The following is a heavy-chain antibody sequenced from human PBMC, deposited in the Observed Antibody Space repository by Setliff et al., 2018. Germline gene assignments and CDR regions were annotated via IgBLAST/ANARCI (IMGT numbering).Heavy chain of an antibody. J-gene: IGHJ6*02. CDR1: GHIFSSYG. D-gene: IGHD1-7*01. CDR2: ISSYNDVT. Sequence: ASVKVSCKASGHIFSSYGISWVRQAPGQGLEWMGWISSYNDVTNYAQRFQGRVTMTEDTSASAAYMELRSLRSDDTAVYYCARDAGWNYALYYYYGMDVWGQGTTVTVS. V-gene: IGHV1-18*01. CDR3: ARDAGWNYALYYYYGMDV.